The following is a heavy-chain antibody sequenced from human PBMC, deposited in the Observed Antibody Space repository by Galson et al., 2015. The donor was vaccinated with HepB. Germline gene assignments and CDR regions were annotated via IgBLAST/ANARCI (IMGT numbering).Heavy chain of an antibody. CDR2: ITEGGGST. D-gene: IGHD3-10*01. CDR1: GFTFSSSL. V-gene: IGHV3-23*01. CDR3: AKAPGDILYYMDV. Sequence: SLRLSCAASGFTFSSSLMTWVRQAPGKGLEWVSVITEGGGSTYYADSVKGRFIVSRDNSKNALYLQMNSLRAEDTAVYYCAKAPGDILYYMDVWGKGTTVTVSS. J-gene: IGHJ6*03.